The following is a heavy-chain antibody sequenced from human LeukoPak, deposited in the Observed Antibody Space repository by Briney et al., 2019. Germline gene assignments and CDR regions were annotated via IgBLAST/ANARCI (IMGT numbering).Heavy chain of an antibody. CDR3: AKEKLPSGYSFLTDY. CDR2: ISYDGPNR. J-gene: IGHJ4*02. CDR1: VFTFRSYG. V-gene: IGHV3-30*18. D-gene: IGHD5-18*01. Sequence: GGSLRLSCAASVFTFRSYGMRWVRQAPGKGLEWVAVISYDGPNRYYADSVKGRFTISRDDSKDTLHLQMSSLRAEDTAVYYCAKEKLPSGYSFLTDYWGQGTLVTVSS.